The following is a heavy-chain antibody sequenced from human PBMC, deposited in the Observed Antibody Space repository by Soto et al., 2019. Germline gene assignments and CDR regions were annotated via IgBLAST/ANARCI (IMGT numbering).Heavy chain of an antibody. CDR3: ARDDIPGSWFDP. CDR2: IYYSGST. J-gene: IGHJ5*02. Sequence: SYPLYLTCTFYGGSISSRDYYWSWIRQPPGKGLEWIGYIYYSGSTYYNPSLKSRVTISVDTSKNQFSLKLSSVTAADTAVYYCARDDIPGSWFDPWGQGTLVTVS. V-gene: IGHV4-30-4*01. D-gene: IGHD3-9*01. CDR1: GGSISSRDYY.